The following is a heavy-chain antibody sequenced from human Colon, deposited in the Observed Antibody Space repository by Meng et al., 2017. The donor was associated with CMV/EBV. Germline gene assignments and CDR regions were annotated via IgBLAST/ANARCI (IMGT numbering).Heavy chain of an antibody. J-gene: IGHJ6*02. V-gene: IGHV1-2*02. D-gene: IGHD1-26*01. Sequence: GGSLRLSCEVSGFSILSNEMFWVRQAPGKGLEWVGWIDPKSGGTNYAQGFQGRVTMTRDMFSGTLYLEVSRLGHDDTAIYYCARGGALSLPYYHYGMDVWGQGTAVTVSS. CDR1: GFSILSNE. CDR2: IDPKSGGT. CDR3: ARGGALSLPYYHYGMDV.